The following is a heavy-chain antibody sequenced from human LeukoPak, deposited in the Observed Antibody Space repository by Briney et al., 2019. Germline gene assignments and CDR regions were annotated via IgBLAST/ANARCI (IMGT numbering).Heavy chain of an antibody. V-gene: IGHV3-7*03. D-gene: IGHD3-22*01. J-gene: IGHJ4*02. CDR3: ARGLQPYHYYDSSGYYF. CDR2: IKEDGSEK. CDR1: GFTFSHYW. Sequence: PGGSLRLSCAPSGFTFSHYWMSWVRQAPGKGLEWVANIKEDGSEKYYVDSVKGRFTISRDNAKNSLYLQMNSLRAEDTAVYYCARGLQPYHYYDSSGYYFWGQGTLVTVSS.